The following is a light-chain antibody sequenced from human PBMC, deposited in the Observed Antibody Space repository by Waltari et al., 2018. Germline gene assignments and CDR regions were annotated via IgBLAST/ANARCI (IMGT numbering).Light chain of an antibody. J-gene: IGLJ3*02. V-gene: IGLV8-61*01. CDR1: SGSVSTKYY. Sequence: QTVVTQEPSVSVPPGGTVTLTCGLSSGSVSTKYYPSWYQQTPGQAPRTLIFNTNSRASWDPERFSGSIIGNKAALTITGAQADDESKYYCLLYMRRGSWVFGGGTKLTVL. CDR3: LLYMRRGSWV. CDR2: NTN.